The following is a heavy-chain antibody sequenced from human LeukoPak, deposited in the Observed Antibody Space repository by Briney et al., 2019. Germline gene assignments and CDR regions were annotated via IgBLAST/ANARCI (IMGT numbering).Heavy chain of an antibody. D-gene: IGHD4-17*01. CDR3: VRGPDYGDRLDYFDN. V-gene: IGHV3-7*01. J-gene: IGHJ4*02. CDR2: IKQDGTE. CDR1: GFTFRRHW. Sequence: GGSLRLSCAASGFTFRRHWMSWVRQAPGKGPEWVAHIKQDGTEYHVDSVKGRFIISRDNAKNSLYLQMNSLRAEDTAVYTCVRGPDYGDRLDYFDNWGQGTLVTVSS.